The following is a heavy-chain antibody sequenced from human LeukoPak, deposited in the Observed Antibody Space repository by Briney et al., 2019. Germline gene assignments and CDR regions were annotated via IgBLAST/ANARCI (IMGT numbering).Heavy chain of an antibody. J-gene: IGHJ4*02. CDR3: AKDLPPEYSSGWWAFDY. Sequence: PRGSLRLSCAASGFTFSSYAMSWVRQAPGKGLEWVSAIRGSGGSIYYADSVKGRFTISRDNSKNTLYLQMNSLRAEDTAVYYCAKDLPPEYSSGWWAFDYWGQGTLVTVSS. CDR2: IRGSGGSI. V-gene: IGHV3-23*01. D-gene: IGHD6-19*01. CDR1: GFTFSSYA.